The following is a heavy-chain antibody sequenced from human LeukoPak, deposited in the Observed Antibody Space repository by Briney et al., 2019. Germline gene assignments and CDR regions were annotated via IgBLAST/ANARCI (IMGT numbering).Heavy chain of an antibody. D-gene: IGHD2-2*01. J-gene: IGHJ3*02. CDR1: GFTFSSYW. CDR2: IKQDGREK. Sequence: AGSLTLSCAAAGFTFSSYWMSWVRQAPGKGLEWVANIKQDGREKYYVDSVKGRFTNSRDNAKNSLYLQMNSLRAEDTAVYYCARDLTVVVPAANAFDIWGQGTMVTVSS. V-gene: IGHV3-7*01. CDR3: ARDLTVVVPAANAFDI.